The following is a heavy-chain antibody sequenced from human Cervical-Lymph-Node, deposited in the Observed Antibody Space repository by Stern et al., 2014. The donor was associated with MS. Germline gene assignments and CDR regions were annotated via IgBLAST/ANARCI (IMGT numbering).Heavy chain of an antibody. J-gene: IGHJ4*02. Sequence: VQLVESGGGVVQPGRSLRLSCAASGFTFSNYGMYWVRLAPGQGLERLAVIWYDGNKKYYADSVKGRFTISRDNSKNTLFLQMSSLTAEDTALYYCARGNWNYEGMGYWGQGTLVTVSS. D-gene: IGHD1-7*01. CDR3: ARGNWNYEGMGY. CDR1: GFTFSNYG. CDR2: IWYDGNKK. V-gene: IGHV3-33*01.